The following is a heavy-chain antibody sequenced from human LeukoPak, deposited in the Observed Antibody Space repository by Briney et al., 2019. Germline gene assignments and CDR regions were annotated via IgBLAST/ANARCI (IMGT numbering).Heavy chain of an antibody. CDR3: ARVPPDYGEYYFDY. J-gene: IGHJ4*02. Sequence: ASVKVSCKASGYTFTGYHMHWVRQAPGQGLEWMGRINPNSGGTNYAQKFQGRVTMTRDTSISTAYVELSRLRSDDTAVYYCARVPPDYGEYYFDYWGQGTLVTVSS. CDR1: GYTFTGYH. V-gene: IGHV1-2*06. D-gene: IGHD4-17*01. CDR2: INPNSGGT.